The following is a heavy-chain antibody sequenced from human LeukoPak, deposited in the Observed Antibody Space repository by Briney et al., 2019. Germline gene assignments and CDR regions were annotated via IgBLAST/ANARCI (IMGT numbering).Heavy chain of an antibody. Sequence: KPGGSLRLYCAASGFTFRYYNMNWVRQAPGKGMEWVSSISSSNSYIYYADSVKGRFTLSRDNAKNSLYLQMNSLRAEDTAAYYCARASSISVMDVWGKGTTVTVSS. V-gene: IGHV3-21*01. CDR3: ARASSISVMDV. CDR2: ISSSNSYI. J-gene: IGHJ6*03. CDR1: GFTFRYYN.